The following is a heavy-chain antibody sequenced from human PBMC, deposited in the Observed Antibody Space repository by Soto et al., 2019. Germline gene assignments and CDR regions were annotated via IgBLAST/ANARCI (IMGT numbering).Heavy chain of an antibody. J-gene: IGHJ4*02. D-gene: IGHD6-6*01. CDR3: ARGRYSSSSFRF. V-gene: IGHV3-21*01. CDR2: ISSSSSYI. Sequence: GGSMRLARAASGFTLCSYAITWVRKAPGKGLEWVSSISSSSSYIYYADSVKGRFTISRDNAKNSLYLQMNSLRAEDTAVYYCARGRYSSSSFRFWGQGTLVTVSS. CDR1: GFTLCSYA.